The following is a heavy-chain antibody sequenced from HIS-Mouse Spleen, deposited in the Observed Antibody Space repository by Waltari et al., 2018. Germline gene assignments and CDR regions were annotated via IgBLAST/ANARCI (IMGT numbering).Heavy chain of an antibody. CDR3: ARDEGEAAAGTGMGFDP. CDR2: IYYSGST. D-gene: IGHD6-13*01. J-gene: IGHJ5*02. Sequence: QVQLQESGPGLVKPSETLSLTCTVSGGSISSYYWSWIRQPPGKGLEWIGYIYYSGSTNYNPSLKSRVTISVDTSKNQFSLKLSSVTAADTAVYYCARDEGEAAAGTGMGFDPWGQGTLVTVSS. CDR1: GGSISSYY. V-gene: IGHV4-59*01.